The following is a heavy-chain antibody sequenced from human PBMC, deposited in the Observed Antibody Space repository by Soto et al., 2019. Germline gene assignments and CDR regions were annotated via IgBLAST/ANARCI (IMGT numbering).Heavy chain of an antibody. J-gene: IGHJ4*02. CDR2: ISGNGGAT. V-gene: IGHV3-64D*08. D-gene: IGHD1-7*01. CDR1: GFIFENFA. CDR3: VKDYGRNWNYVFDF. Sequence: EVQLVESGGGLVQPGGSLRLTCSPSGFIFENFAMHWLRQAPGRGLEYVSSISGNGGATHHADSVRGRFTISRDNSKSILFLQMSSLRPEDTAFYYCVKDYGRNWNYVFDFWGQGTLVIVSS.